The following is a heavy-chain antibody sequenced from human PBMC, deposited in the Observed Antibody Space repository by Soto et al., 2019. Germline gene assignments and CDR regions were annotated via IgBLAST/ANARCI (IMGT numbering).Heavy chain of an antibody. CDR3: ARDGLNIVVVVAATPKRTVDYYMDV. CDR2: INAGNGNT. V-gene: IGHV1-3*01. Sequence: ASVKVSCKSSGYTFTSYAMHCVRQAPGQRLEWMGWINAGNGNTKYSQKFQGRVTITRDTSASTAYMELSSLRSEDTAVYYCARDGLNIVVVVAATPKRTVDYYMDVWGKGPTVTVS. D-gene: IGHD2-15*01. J-gene: IGHJ6*03. CDR1: GYTFTSYA.